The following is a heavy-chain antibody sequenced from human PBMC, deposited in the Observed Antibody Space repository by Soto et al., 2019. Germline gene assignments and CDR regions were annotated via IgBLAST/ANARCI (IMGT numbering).Heavy chain of an antibody. J-gene: IGHJ4*02. D-gene: IGHD6-13*01. CDR3: AAGGSWARLDN. CDR1: GGTLNNYA. Sequence: ASVKVSCKASGGTLNNYAISWVRQAPGQGLEWMGGIITAFGPGVYAQKFQGRVTVTADESTKTAYMDLNSLTSEDTAVYYCAAGGSWARLDNWGQGTLVTVSS. V-gene: IGHV1-69*13. CDR2: IITAFGPG.